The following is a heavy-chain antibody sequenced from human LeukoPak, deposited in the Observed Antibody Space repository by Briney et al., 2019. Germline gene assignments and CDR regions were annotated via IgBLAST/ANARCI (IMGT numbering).Heavy chain of an antibody. V-gene: IGHV1-69*04. CDR3: ARPGLRVSGSFNF. CDR1: GGTFSSYA. J-gene: IGHJ4*02. D-gene: IGHD3-16*01. CDR2: IIPILDIA. Sequence: ASVKVSCKASGGTFSSYAISWVRQAPGQGLECMGRIIPILDIATYAQKFQGRVTITADKSTSTAYMELSSLSSEDTAVYYCARPGLRVSGSFNFWGQGTLVTVSS.